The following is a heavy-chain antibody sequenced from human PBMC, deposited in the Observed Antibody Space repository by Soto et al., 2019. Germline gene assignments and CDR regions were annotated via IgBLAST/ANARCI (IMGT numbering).Heavy chain of an antibody. J-gene: IGHJ4*02. D-gene: IGHD3-22*01. CDR2: IYYSGST. CDR1: GGSISSGDYY. CDR3: ARGSYYYDSSGYYHY. Sequence: TSETLSLTCTVSGGSISSGDYYWSWIRQPPGKGLEWIGYIYYSGSTYYNPSLKSRVTISVDTSKNQFSLKLSSVTAADTAVYYCARGSYYYDSSGYYHYWGQGNLVTVSS. V-gene: IGHV4-30-4*01.